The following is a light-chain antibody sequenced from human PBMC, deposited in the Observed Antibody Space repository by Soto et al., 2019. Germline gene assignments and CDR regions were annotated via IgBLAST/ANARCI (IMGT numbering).Light chain of an antibody. CDR1: QSISSY. V-gene: IGKV1-39*01. CDR2: AAS. J-gene: IGKJ3*01. Sequence: DIQMTQSPSSLSASVGDRVTITCRASQSISSYLNWNQQKPGKAPKLLIYAASSLQSGVPSRFSVSRTGTDFTLTISRLQPEDFATYYCQQRYSTPIFTFGPGTKVDIK. CDR3: QQRYSTPIFT.